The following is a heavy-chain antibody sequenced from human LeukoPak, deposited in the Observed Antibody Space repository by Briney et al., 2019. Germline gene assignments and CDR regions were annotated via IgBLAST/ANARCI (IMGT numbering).Heavy chain of an antibody. J-gene: IGHJ4*02. V-gene: IGHV1-2*02. Sequence: GASVKVSCKASGYTFTGYYIHWVRQAPGQGLEWMGWINPNSGGTNYAQKFQGRVTMTRDTSISTAYMELSRLRSDDTAVYYCARVGPTYYYGSGSYPFDYWGQGTLVTVSS. D-gene: IGHD3-10*01. CDR1: GYTFTGYY. CDR2: INPNSGGT. CDR3: ARVGPTYYYGSGSYPFDY.